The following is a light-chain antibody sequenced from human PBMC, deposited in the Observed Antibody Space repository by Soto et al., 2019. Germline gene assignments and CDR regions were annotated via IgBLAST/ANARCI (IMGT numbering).Light chain of an antibody. Sequence: QSRRTQPRSVSGSPGQSVTISCTGTNSDVGTFYFVSLYQQYPDKVPKLIIYDVTERPSGVPDRFSGSKSGNTASLTISGLQAEDEADYYCCSYAGSYTYVFGRGTKVTVL. CDR3: CSYAGSYTYV. CDR2: DVT. V-gene: IGLV2-11*01. CDR1: NSDVGTFYF. J-gene: IGLJ1*01.